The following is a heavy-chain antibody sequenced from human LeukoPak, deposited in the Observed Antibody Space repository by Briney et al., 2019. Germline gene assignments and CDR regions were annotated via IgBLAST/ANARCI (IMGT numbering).Heavy chain of an antibody. V-gene: IGHV3-66*01. CDR2: IYSGGST. CDR3: AKILRHFDAFDI. D-gene: IGHD3-16*01. CDR1: GFTFDTFG. J-gene: IGHJ3*02. Sequence: GGSLRLSCLASGFTFDTFGMYWARQAPGKGLECVSVIYSGGSTYYADSVKGRFTISRDNSKNTLYLQMNSLRAEDTAVYYCAKILRHFDAFDIWGQGTMVTVSS.